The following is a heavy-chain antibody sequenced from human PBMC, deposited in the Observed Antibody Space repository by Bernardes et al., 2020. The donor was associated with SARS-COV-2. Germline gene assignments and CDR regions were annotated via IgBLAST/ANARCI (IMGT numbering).Heavy chain of an antibody. D-gene: IGHD3-22*01. CDR3: ARGTNSVNMILVVIGFTVYLEY. CDR1: GEAFRGYY. V-gene: IGHV4-34*01. J-gene: IGHJ4*02. CDR2: INQSGNP. Sequence: SETLSPTCAVHGEAFRGYYWSWIRQSPGKGLEWIGEINQSGNPNYNPSLKSRVTLSVNTSKNQFSLNLRSLTAADTAVYYCARGTNSVNMILVVIGFTVYLEYGGQGTLVTVS.